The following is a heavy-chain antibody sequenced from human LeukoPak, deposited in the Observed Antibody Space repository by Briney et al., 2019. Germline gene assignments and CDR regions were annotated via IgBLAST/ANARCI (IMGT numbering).Heavy chain of an antibody. J-gene: IGHJ5*02. CDR1: GGSFSGYY. CDR2: INHSGST. D-gene: IGHD2-8*01. CDR3: ARCPSKGVRRRWFDP. Sequence: SETLSLTCAVYGGSFSGYYWSWIRQPPGKGLEWIGEINHSGSTNYNPFLKSRVTISVDTSKNQFSLKLSSVTAADTAVYYCARCPSKGVRRRWFDPWGQGTLVTVSS. V-gene: IGHV4-34*01.